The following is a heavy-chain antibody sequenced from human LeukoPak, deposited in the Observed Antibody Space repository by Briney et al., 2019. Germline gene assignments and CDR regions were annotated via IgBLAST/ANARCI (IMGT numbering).Heavy chain of an antibody. Sequence: GGSLRLSCAASGFTFSSYAMSWVRQAPGEGLEWVSTISGRGDSTYYADSVKGRFTISRDNSKNTLYLQMNSLRLEGTAGYYCAKGAGYSSNWNFDYWGQGTLVTVSS. D-gene: IGHD6-13*01. V-gene: IGHV3-23*01. CDR3: AKGAGYSSNWNFDY. J-gene: IGHJ4*02. CDR2: ISGRGDST. CDR1: GFTFSSYA.